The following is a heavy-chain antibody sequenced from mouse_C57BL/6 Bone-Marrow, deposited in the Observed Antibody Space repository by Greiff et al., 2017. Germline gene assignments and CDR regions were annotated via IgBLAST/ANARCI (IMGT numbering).Heavy chain of an antibody. CDR1: GYTFTSYW. CDR3: ARRLLYFDY. CDR2: IDPSDSYT. J-gene: IGHJ2*01. Sequence: QVQLQQPGAELVKPGASVKLSCKASGYTFTSYWMQWVKQRPGQGLEWIGEIDPSDSYTNYNQTLKGKATLTVDTSSSTAYMQLRRLTSEDSAVYYCARRLLYFDYWGQGTTLTVSS. D-gene: IGHD2-13*01. V-gene: IGHV1-50*01.